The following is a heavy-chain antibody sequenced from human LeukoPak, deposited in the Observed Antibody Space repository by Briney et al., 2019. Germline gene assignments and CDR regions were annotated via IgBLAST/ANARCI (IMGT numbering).Heavy chain of an antibody. Sequence: SETLSLTCAVYGGSFSGYYWSWIRQPPGKGLEWIGYIYYSGSTYYNPSLKSRVTISVDTSKNQFSLKLSSVTAADTAVYYCAREARSHRYYYDSSGYPDYWGQGTLVTVSS. CDR1: GGSFSGYY. V-gene: IGHV4-34*09. D-gene: IGHD3-22*01. CDR2: IYYSGST. J-gene: IGHJ4*02. CDR3: AREARSHRYYYDSSGYPDY.